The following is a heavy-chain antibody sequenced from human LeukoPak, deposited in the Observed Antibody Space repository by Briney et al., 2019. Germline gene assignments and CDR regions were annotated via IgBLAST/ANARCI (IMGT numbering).Heavy chain of an antibody. CDR3: AKGNRKAAATYQFDY. V-gene: IGHV3-23*01. CDR1: GFTFSSYA. Sequence: GGSLRLSCAASGFTFSSYAMSWVRQAPGKGLEWVSAISGSGGSTYYADSVKGRFTIPRDNSKNTLYLQMNSLRAEDTAVYYCAKGNRKAAATYQFDYWGQGTLVTVSS. D-gene: IGHD6-13*01. CDR2: ISGSGGST. J-gene: IGHJ4*02.